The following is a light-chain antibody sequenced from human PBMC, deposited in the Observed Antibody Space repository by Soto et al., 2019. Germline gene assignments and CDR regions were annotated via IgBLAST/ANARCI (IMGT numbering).Light chain of an antibody. CDR2: DVS. Sequence: QSALTQPASVSGSPGQSITISCTGTSSDVGGYNYVSWYQQHPGKAPKLMIYDVSSRPSGVSNRFSGSKSGNTASLTISGLQAEDEADYYCSSYTSSSTPNYVFXTGTRSPS. V-gene: IGLV2-14*01. CDR1: SSDVGGYNY. CDR3: SSYTSSSTPNYV. J-gene: IGLJ1*01.